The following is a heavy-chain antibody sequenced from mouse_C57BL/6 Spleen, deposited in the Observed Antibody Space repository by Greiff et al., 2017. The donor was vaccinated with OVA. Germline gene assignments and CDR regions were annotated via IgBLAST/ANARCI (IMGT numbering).Heavy chain of an antibody. CDR2: IHPSDIDT. Sequence: QVQLQQPGAELVKPGASVKVSCKASGYTFTSYWMHWVKQRPGQGLEWIGRIHPSDIDTNYNQKFKGKATLTVDKSSSTAYMQLSSLTSEDSAVYYCAKRSIYYDYDGFAYWGQGTLVTVSA. D-gene: IGHD2-4*01. CDR3: AKRSIYYDYDGFAY. CDR1: GYTFTSYW. J-gene: IGHJ3*01. V-gene: IGHV1-74*01.